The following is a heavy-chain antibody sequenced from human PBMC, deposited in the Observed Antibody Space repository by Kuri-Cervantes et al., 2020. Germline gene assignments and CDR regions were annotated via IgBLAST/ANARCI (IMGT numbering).Heavy chain of an antibody. Sequence: SCAVSGGTISSSNWWRWVRQPPGKGLEWIGEIYHSGSTNYNPSLKSRVTISVDKSKNQFSLKLSSVTAADTAVYYCASPLSRGYSSSWSAEYFQHWGQGTLVTVSS. D-gene: IGHD6-13*01. CDR3: ASPLSRGYSSSWSAEYFQH. J-gene: IGHJ1*01. CDR2: IYHSGST. V-gene: IGHV4-4*02. CDR1: GGTISSSNW.